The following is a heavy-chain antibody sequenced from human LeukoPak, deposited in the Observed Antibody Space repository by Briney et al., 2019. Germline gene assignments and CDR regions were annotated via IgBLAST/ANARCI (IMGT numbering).Heavy chain of an antibody. D-gene: IGHD3-22*01. CDR1: GGSISSYH. J-gene: IGHJ4*02. V-gene: IGHV4-4*07. CDR2: IYSSGST. Sequence: SETLSLTCTVSGGSISSYHWSWIRQPAGKGLEWIGHIYSSGSTNYNPSLKSRVTMSVDTSKNQFSLKLRSVTAADTAMYYCARYWGPYDNSGAYFDYWGQGTLVTVSS. CDR3: ARYWGPYDNSGAYFDY.